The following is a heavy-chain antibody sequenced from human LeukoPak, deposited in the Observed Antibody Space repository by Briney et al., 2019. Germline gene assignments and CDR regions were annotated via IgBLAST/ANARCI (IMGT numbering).Heavy chain of an antibody. D-gene: IGHD6-19*01. V-gene: IGHV1-46*01. CDR1: GYTFTSYY. CDR3: AREGYVRSGWYSRGSDP. CDR2: INPSGGST. J-gene: IGHJ5*02. Sequence: GASVKVSCKASGYTFTSYYMHWVRQAPGQGLEWMGIINPSGGSTSYAQKFQGRVTMTRDTSTSTVYMELSSLRSEDTAVYYCAREGYVRSGWYSRGSDPGGRETLVTVP.